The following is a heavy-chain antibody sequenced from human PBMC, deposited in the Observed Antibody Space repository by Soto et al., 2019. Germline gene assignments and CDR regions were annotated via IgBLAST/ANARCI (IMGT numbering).Heavy chain of an antibody. Sequence: GGSLRLSCAASGFIFSDYAMTWVRQTPGKGLEWVSAITSSGSSTYFADSLKGRITISRDNSKNTLSLQMDSLRVEDTAIYYCATGVEGYVVSSFDSWGQGA. V-gene: IGHV3-23*01. J-gene: IGHJ4*02. CDR3: ATGVEGYVVSSFDS. CDR2: ITSSGSST. D-gene: IGHD5-12*01. CDR1: GFIFSDYA.